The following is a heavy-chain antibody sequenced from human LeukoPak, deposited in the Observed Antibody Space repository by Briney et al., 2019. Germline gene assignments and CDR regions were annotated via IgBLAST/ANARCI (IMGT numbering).Heavy chain of an antibody. CDR2: INYSGTT. Sequence: SETLSFTCTVSGGSISDGSYYWGWIRQPPGKGLEWIGSINYSGTTYYNPSLKSRVTISLDTSKNQFSLQLNSATASDTAVFYCASQPTSVIGVDYWGQGILVTVAS. CDR1: GGSISDGSYY. V-gene: IGHV4-39*01. J-gene: IGHJ4*02. D-gene: IGHD4-11*01. CDR3: ASQPTSVIGVDY.